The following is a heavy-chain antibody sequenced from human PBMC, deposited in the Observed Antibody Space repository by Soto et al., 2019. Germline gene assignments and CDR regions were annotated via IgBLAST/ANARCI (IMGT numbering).Heavy chain of an antibody. CDR2: IYKSATT. CDR3: ARGRYCLTGRCFPNWFDS. V-gene: IGHV4-30-4*01. D-gene: IGHD7-27*01. CDR1: GDSISNLDYF. Sequence: ASETLSLTCSVSGDSISNLDYFWAWIRQPPGQSLEYIGYIYKSATTYYNPSFESRVAISVDTSKSQFSLNVTSVTAADTAVYFCARGRYCLTGRCFPNWFDSWGQGALVTVSS. J-gene: IGHJ5*01.